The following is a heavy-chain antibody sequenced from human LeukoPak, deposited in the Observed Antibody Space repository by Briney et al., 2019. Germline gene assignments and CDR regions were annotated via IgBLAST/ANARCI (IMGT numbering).Heavy chain of an antibody. V-gene: IGHV1-69*04. D-gene: IGHD2-15*01. CDR1: GGTFSSYA. CDR2: IIPIFGIA. J-gene: IGHJ6*02. Sequence: ASVKGSCKASGGTFSSYAISWVRQAPGQGLEWMGRIIPIFGIANYAQKFQGRVTITADKSTSTAYMELSSLRSEDTAVYYCARDLHCSGGSCFSRYYYYYGMDVWGQGTTVTVSS. CDR3: ARDLHCSGGSCFSRYYYYYGMDV.